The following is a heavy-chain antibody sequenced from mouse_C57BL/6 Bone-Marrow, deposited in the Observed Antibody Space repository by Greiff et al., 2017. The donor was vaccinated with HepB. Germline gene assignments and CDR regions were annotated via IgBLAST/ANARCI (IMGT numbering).Heavy chain of an antibody. J-gene: IGHJ2*01. Sequence: ESGPGLVKPSQSLSLTCSVTGYSITSGYYWNWIRRFPGNKLEWMGYISYDGSNNYNPSLKNRISITRDTSKNQFFLKLNSVTTEDTATYYCAREGYGSSDYWGQGTTLTVSS. CDR2: ISYDGSN. CDR1: GYSITSGYY. CDR3: AREGYGSSDY. V-gene: IGHV3-6*01. D-gene: IGHD1-1*01.